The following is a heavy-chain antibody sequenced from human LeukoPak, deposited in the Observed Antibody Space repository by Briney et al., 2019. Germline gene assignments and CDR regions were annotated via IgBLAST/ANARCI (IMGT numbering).Heavy chain of an antibody. CDR3: ARIGNENTMVRGVYYGYFDY. CDR2: IYTSGST. Sequence: PSETLSLTCTVSGGSISSYYWSWIRQPAGKGLEWIGRIYTSGSTNYNPSLKSRVTMSVDTSKNQFSLKLSSVTAADTAVYYCARIGNENTMVRGVYYGYFDYWGQGTLVTVSS. J-gene: IGHJ4*02. CDR1: GGSISSYY. D-gene: IGHD3-10*01. V-gene: IGHV4-4*07.